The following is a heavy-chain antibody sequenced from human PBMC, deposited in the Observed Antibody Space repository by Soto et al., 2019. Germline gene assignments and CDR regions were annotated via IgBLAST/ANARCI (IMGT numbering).Heavy chain of an antibody. CDR2: ISYDGSNK. V-gene: IGHV3-30*16. CDR1: GYTFTSYA. Sequence: SCKASGYTFTSYAMHWVRQAPGQRLEWVAVISYDGSNKYYADSVKGRFTITRDTSKNTLYLQMNSLRAEDTAVYYCARGGHIVVVVAATIAGLDYWGQGTLVTVSS. J-gene: IGHJ4*02. D-gene: IGHD2-15*01. CDR3: ARGGHIVVVVAATIAGLDY.